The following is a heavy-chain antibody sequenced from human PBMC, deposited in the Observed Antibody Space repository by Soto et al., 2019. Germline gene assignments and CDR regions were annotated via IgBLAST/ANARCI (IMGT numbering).Heavy chain of an antibody. CDR3: ARAQEGSPPGWTDP. Sequence: PGGSLGLCCAASGFTFSSYGMHWVRQAPGKGLEWVAVIWYDGSNKYYADSVKGRFTISRDNSKNTLYLQMNSLRAEDTAVYYCARAQEGSPPGWTDPWGQATLVTVSS. CDR1: GFTFSSYG. V-gene: IGHV3-33*01. J-gene: IGHJ5*02. D-gene: IGHD6-19*01. CDR2: IWYDGSNK.